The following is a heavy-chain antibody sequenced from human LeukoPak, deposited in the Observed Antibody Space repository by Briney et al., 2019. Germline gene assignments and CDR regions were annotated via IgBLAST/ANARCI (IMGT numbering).Heavy chain of an antibody. CDR1: GYTFTNYT. CDR2: INAGYGNT. D-gene: IGHD6-13*01. CDR3: ARAYSSSWPGPFFDY. V-gene: IGHV1-3*03. Sequence: ASVKVSCKASGYTFTNYTIHWVRQAPGQRLEWMGLINAGYGNTRYSQEFQDRVTITRDTSASTTYMELSSLRSEDMALYYCARAYSSSWPGPFFDYWGQGSLVTVSS. J-gene: IGHJ4*02.